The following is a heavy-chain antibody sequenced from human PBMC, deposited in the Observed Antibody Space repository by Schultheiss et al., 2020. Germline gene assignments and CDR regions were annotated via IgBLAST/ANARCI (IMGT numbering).Heavy chain of an antibody. J-gene: IGHJ4*02. CDR1: GGSISSYY. D-gene: IGHD1-26*01. CDR2: IYYSGST. Sequence: SQTLSLTCTVSGGSISSYYWSWIRQPPGKGLEWIGYIYYSGSTNYNPSLKSRVTISVDTSKNQFSLKLSSVTAADTAVYYCARTGIVGATTFDYWGQGTLVTVSS. V-gene: IGHV4-59*01. CDR3: ARTGIVGATTFDY.